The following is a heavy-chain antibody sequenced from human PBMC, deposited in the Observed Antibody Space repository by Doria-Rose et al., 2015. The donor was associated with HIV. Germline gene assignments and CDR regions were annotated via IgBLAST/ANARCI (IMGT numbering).Heavy chain of an antibody. J-gene: IGHJ4*02. CDR2: IFYTGST. Sequence: QVQLQESGPGLVKPSETLSLTCSVSGGSISHHYWSWIRQPPGKGLESIGDIFYTGSTNYSPSIKSRVSISIDTSKNRFSLRLSSVTAADTAVYYCARVLSGTYDYWGQGTLVTVSS. CDR1: GGSISHHY. V-gene: IGHV4-59*11. CDR3: ARVLSGTYDY. D-gene: IGHD1-26*01.